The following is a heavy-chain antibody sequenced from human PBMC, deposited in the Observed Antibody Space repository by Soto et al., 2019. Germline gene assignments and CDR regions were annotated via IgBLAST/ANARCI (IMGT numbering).Heavy chain of an antibody. D-gene: IGHD2-8*02. Sequence: SETLSLTCAVSGASIGSGGWCSWVRQPPGKGLEWIAEIFHDGNTNYSPSLKSRVTISVDKSQNQFSLNVYSVTAADTAVYYCARHEGWTGPDQWGQGTLVTVSS. CDR1: GASIGSGGW. V-gene: IGHV4-4*02. CDR2: IFHDGNT. J-gene: IGHJ5*02. CDR3: ARHEGWTGPDQ.